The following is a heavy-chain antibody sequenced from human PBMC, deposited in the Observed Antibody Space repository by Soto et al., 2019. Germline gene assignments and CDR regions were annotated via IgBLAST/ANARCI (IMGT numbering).Heavy chain of an antibody. Sequence: SETLSLTCSIYSGSFSGYYWSWIRQPPGKGLEWIGEISQSGNTNYSPSLKSRVSISIDTSKKQSPLNLASVSAADTAVYYCARAPKVSGSSQTRPDFWGQGTLVTVSS. CDR2: ISQSGNT. CDR3: ARAPKVSGSSQTRPDF. D-gene: IGHD6-6*01. J-gene: IGHJ4*02. CDR1: SGSFSGYY. V-gene: IGHV4-34*01.